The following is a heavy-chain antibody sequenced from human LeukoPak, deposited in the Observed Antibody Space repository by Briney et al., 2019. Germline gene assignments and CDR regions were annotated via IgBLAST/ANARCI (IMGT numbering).Heavy chain of an antibody. CDR1: GFTFSSYG. D-gene: IGHD6-19*01. J-gene: IGHJ4*02. CDR2: IRYDGSNK. CDR3: AKDSPGSGIAVAGGPGY. V-gene: IGHV3-30*02. Sequence: GGSLRLSCAASGFTFSSYGMHWVRQAPGKGLEWVAFIRYDGSNKYYADSVKGRFTISRDNSKNTLYLQMNSLRAEDTAVYYCAKDSPGSGIAVAGGPGYWGQGTLVTVSS.